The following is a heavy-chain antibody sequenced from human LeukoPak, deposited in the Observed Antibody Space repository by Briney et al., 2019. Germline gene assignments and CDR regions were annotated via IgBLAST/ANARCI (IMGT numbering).Heavy chain of an antibody. CDR3: AKAHFVDERVPAATPADY. D-gene: IGHD2-2*01. J-gene: IGHJ4*02. CDR1: GFTFSSYG. V-gene: IGHV3-30*02. Sequence: GGSLRLSCAASGFTFSSYGMHWVRQAPGKGLEWVAFIRYDGSNKYYADSVKGRFTISRDNSKNTLYLQMNSLSAEDTAVYYCAKAHFVDERVPAATPADYWGQGTLVTVSS. CDR2: IRYDGSNK.